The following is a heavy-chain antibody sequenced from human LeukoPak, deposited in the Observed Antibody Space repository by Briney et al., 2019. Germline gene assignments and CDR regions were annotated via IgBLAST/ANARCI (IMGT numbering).Heavy chain of an antibody. Sequence: GASVKVSCKASGYTFINYDINWVRQATGQGLEWMGWMNPNSGNTGYAQKFQGRVTITRNTSISTAYMELSRLRSDDTAVYYCARESAWDGGGMNWGQGTLVTVSS. CDR1: GYTFINYD. V-gene: IGHV1-8*03. CDR2: MNPNSGNT. J-gene: IGHJ4*02. CDR3: ARESAWDGGGMN. D-gene: IGHD4-23*01.